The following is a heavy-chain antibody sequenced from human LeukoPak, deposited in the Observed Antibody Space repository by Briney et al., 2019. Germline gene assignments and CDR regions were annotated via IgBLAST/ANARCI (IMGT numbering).Heavy chain of an antibody. CDR3: AKGHLLRFLEWLSYFDY. CDR1: GFTFSSYS. Sequence: GGSLRLSCAASGFTFSSYSMNWVRRAPGKGLEWVSAISGSGGSTYYADSVKGRFTISRDNSKNTLYLQMNSLRAEDTAVYYCAKGHLLRFLEWLSYFDYWGQGTLVTVSS. D-gene: IGHD3-3*01. J-gene: IGHJ4*02. V-gene: IGHV3-23*01. CDR2: ISGSGGST.